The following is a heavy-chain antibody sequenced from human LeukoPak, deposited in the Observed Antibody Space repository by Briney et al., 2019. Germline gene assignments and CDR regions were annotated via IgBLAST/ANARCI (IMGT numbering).Heavy chain of an antibody. CDR2: INHSGST. CDR1: GGSFSGYY. D-gene: IGHD4-17*01. CDR3: AGMTTVTTDYYYGMDV. V-gene: IGHV4-34*01. Sequence: PSETLSLTCAVYGGSFSGYYWSWIRQPPGKGLEWIGGINHSGSTNYNPSLKSRVTISVDTSKNQFSLKLGSVTAADTAVYYCAGMTTVTTDYYYGMDVWGQGTTVTVSS. J-gene: IGHJ6*02.